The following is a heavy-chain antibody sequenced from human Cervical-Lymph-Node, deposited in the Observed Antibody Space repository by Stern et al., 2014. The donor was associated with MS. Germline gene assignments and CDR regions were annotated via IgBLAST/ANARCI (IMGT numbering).Heavy chain of an antibody. J-gene: IGHJ4*02. CDR2: ITPILGIT. D-gene: IGHD4-17*01. CDR1: GGTFSTYG. Sequence: VQLVESGAEVKKPGSSVKVSCTTSGGTFSTYGFSWVRQAPGQGLEWMGRITPILGITNYAQKFQGRVVITADKSTSTIYMEVSSLRPEDTATYYCAREEAVTIDFWGQGTLVAVSS. CDR3: AREEAVTIDF. V-gene: IGHV1-69*09.